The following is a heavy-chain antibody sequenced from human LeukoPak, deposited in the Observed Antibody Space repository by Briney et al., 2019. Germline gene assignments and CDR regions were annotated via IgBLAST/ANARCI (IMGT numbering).Heavy chain of an antibody. J-gene: IGHJ4*02. D-gene: IGHD5-12*01. V-gene: IGHV3-33*01. Sequence: GGSLRLSCAASGFTFSSFGMHWVRQAPGKGLEWVAVIWHDGSNKDYADSVKGRLAISRDNSKNTPYLGMNSLRAEDTAVYYCARDRWTYTYYFDYWGQGTLVTVSS. CDR3: ARDRWTYTYYFDY. CDR1: GFTFSSFG. CDR2: IWHDGSNK.